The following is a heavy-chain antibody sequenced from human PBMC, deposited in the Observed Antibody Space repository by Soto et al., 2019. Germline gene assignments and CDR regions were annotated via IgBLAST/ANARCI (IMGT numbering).Heavy chain of an antibody. CDR3: ARDRGYCSSTSCYYMDV. J-gene: IGHJ6*03. D-gene: IGHD2-2*01. CDR2: ISSSSSYI. V-gene: IGHV3-21*01. Sequence: GGSLRLSCAASGFTFSSYSMNWVRQAPGKGLEWVSSISSSSSYIYYADSVKGRFTISRDNAKNSLYLQMNSLRAEDTAVYYCARDRGYCSSTSCYYMDVWGKGTTVTVSS. CDR1: GFTFSSYS.